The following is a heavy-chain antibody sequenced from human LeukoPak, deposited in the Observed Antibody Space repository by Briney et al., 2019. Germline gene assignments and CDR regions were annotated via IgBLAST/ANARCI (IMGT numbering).Heavy chain of an antibody. J-gene: IGHJ6*02. V-gene: IGHV3-33*01. CDR3: ARDRHCVNGVCHSPPGMDV. Sequence: RSLRLSCAASGFILNDYGMHWVRQAPGKGLEWVADIWFDKNQHFADSVKGRFAISRDNSKNTVYLQINSLRAEDTAVYYCARDRHCVNGVCHSPPGMDVWGQGTTVTVSS. CDR2: IWFDKNQ. CDR1: GFILNDYG. D-gene: IGHD2-8*01.